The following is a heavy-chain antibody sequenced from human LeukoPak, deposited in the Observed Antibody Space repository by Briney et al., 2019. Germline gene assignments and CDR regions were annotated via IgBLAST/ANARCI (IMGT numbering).Heavy chain of an antibody. Sequence: ASVKVSCKASGYTFTSYDISWVRQAPGQGLEWMGWISAYNGNTNYAQKLQGRVTMTTDTSTSTAYMELRSLRSDDTAVYYCASGHCSSTSCYLYYYMDVWGKGTTVTVSS. CDR1: GYTFTSYD. J-gene: IGHJ6*03. CDR3: ASGHCSSTSCYLYYYMDV. CDR2: ISAYNGNT. D-gene: IGHD2-2*03. V-gene: IGHV1-18*01.